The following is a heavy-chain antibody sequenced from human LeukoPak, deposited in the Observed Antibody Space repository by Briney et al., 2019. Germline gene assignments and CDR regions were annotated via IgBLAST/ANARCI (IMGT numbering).Heavy chain of an antibody. V-gene: IGHV4-30-2*01. CDR1: GGSISSGGYS. Sequence: SPSQTLSLTCAVSGGSISSGGYSWSWIRQPPGKGLEWIEYIYHSGSTYYNPSLKSRVAISVDTSNNQVSLKLSSVTAADTAVYYCARDPPSRIAVAGTPSRYYFDYWGQGTLVTVSS. CDR3: ARDPPSRIAVAGTPSRYYFDY. J-gene: IGHJ4*02. D-gene: IGHD6-19*01. CDR2: IYHSGST.